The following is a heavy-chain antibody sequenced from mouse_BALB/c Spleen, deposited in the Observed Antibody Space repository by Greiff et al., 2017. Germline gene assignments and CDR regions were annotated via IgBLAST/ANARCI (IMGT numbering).Heavy chain of an antibody. D-gene: IGHD2-12*01. CDR2: IDPFNGGT. CDR3: ELGYFDD. Sequence: EVQLQQSGPELMKPGASVKISCKASGYSFTSYYMHWVKQSHGKSLEWIGYIDPFNGGTSYNQKFKGKATLTVDKSSSTAYMHLSSLTSEDSAVYYCELGYFDDWGAGTTVTVSS. V-gene: IGHV1S135*01. CDR1: GYSFTSYY. J-gene: IGHJ1*01.